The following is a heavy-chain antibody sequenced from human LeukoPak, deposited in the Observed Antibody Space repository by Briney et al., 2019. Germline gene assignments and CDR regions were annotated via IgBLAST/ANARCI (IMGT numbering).Heavy chain of an antibody. D-gene: IGHD5-12*01. CDR3: ARDGNSGYDLTYYYGMDV. CDR1: GFSFSSFA. Sequence: GGSLRLSCAASGFSFSSFAMHWVRQAPGKGLEWVAVTPYDGNNKYYADSVKGRFTISRDNSKNTLYLQMNSLRPEDTALYYCARDGNSGYDLTYYYGMDVWGQGTTVTVSS. J-gene: IGHJ6*02. V-gene: IGHV3-30-3*01. CDR2: TPYDGNNK.